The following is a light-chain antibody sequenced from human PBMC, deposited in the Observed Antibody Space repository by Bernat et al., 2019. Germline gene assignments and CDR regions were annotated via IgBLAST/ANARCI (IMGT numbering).Light chain of an antibody. J-gene: IGKJ5*01. CDR2: AAS. CDR1: QSISSY. Sequence: DIQMTQSPSSLSASVGDRVTITCRASQSISSYLNWYQQKPGKAPKLLIYAASSLQSGVPSRFSGSGSGTDFTLTISSLQPEDFATYCCQQLDNFPITLGPVTRLDVK. V-gene: IGKV1-39*01. CDR3: QQLDNFPIT.